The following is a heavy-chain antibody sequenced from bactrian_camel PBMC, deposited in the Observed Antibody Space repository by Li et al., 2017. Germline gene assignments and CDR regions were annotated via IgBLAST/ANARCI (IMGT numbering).Heavy chain of an antibody. CDR1: EFMSRTYC. V-gene: IGHV3S1*01. CDR2: IKTRGSGT. D-gene: IGHD1*01. Sequence: HVQLVESGGGSVQAGGSLTLSCSLAEFMSRTYCLAWFRQTPGKEREGVAVIKTRGSGTYLADSVKGRFTISQDAAKNTLSLQMNSLEPEDTGMYYCAAEPMPCYVGPSRVPSYSHRSQGTQVTVS. J-gene: IGHJ4*01.